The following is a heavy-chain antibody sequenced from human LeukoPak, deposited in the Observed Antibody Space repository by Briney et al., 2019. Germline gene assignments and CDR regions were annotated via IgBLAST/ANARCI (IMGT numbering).Heavy chain of an antibody. CDR3: ARYGSGSSTDDYYYYGVDV. Sequence: ASVKVSCKASGYTFTGYYMHWVRQAPGQGLEWMGWINPNRGGTNYAQNFQDRFTMTRDTSISTAYMEMSRLRCDDTAVYYCARYGSGSSTDDYYYYGVDVWGQGTTVTVSS. J-gene: IGHJ6*02. D-gene: IGHD3-10*01. V-gene: IGHV1-2*02. CDR2: INPNRGGT. CDR1: GYTFTGYY.